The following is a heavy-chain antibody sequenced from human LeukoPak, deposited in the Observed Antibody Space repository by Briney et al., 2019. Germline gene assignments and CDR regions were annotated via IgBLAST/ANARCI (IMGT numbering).Heavy chain of an antibody. CDR1: GFTISSNY. CDR2: IYSGGST. D-gene: IGHD2-2*03. J-gene: IGHJ4*02. CDR3: ASWMGY. Sequence: GGSLRLSCAASGFTISSNYMSWVRQAPGKGLEWVTDIYSGGSTYYTDSVKGRVTISRYNSKNTLYLQMNSLRAEYTALYYFASWMGYWGQGTLVTVSS. V-gene: IGHV3-66*01.